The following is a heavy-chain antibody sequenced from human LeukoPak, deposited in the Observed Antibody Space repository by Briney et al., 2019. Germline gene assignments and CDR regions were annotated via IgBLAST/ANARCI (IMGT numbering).Heavy chain of an antibody. CDR2: ISSSSYI. V-gene: IGHV3-69-1*01. J-gene: IGHJ6*02. D-gene: IGHD3-22*01. Sequence: GGSLRLSCAASGFTFNDAWMNWVRQAPGKGLEWVSSISSSSYIYYADSVKGRFTISRDNAKNSLYLQMNSLRAEDTAVYYCARVGDYYDSSGHSGMDVWGQGTTVTVSS. CDR1: GFTFNDAW. CDR3: ARVGDYYDSSGHSGMDV.